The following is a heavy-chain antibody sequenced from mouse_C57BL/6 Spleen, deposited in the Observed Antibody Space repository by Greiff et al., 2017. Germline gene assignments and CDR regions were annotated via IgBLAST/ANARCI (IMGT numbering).Heavy chain of an antibody. CDR2: IYPRSGNT. V-gene: IGHV1-81*01. J-gene: IGHJ4*01. CDR1: GYTFTSYG. CDR3: ARSSYSKGNYAMDY. D-gene: IGHD2-5*01. Sequence: VKLMESGAELARPGASVKLSCKASGYTFTSYGISWVKQRTGQGLEWIGEIYPRSGNTYYNEKFKGKATLTADKSSSTAYMELRSLTSEDSAVYFCARSSYSKGNYAMDYWGQGTSVTVSS.